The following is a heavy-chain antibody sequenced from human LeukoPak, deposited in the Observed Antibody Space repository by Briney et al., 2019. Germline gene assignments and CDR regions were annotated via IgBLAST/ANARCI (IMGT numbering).Heavy chain of an antibody. V-gene: IGHV4-30-2*01. CDR3: ARGGEDQLLDY. J-gene: IGHJ4*02. CDR1: GGSISSSSYY. Sequence: TSGTLSLTCTVSGGSISSSSYYWSWIRQPPGKGLEWIGYIYHSGSTYYNPSLKSRVTISVDRSKNQFSLKLSSVTAADTAVYYCARGGEDQLLDYWGQGTLVTVSS. D-gene: IGHD2-2*01. CDR2: IYHSGST.